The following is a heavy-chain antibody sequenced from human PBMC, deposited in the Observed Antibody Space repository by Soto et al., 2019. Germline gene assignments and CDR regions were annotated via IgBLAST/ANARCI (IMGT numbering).Heavy chain of an antibody. D-gene: IGHD2-15*01. CDR3: ALFLPRIGGAFDI. CDR1: GGSISSYY. CDR2: ISYSGST. Sequence: QVQLQESGPGLVKPSETLSLTCTVSGGSISSYYWTWIRQPPGKGLEWIGYISYSGSTNYNPSLKSRVTTSVDTSKNHFSLRLSSVTAADTAVYYCALFLPRIGGAFDIWGQGTMVTVSS. J-gene: IGHJ3*02. V-gene: IGHV4-59*08.